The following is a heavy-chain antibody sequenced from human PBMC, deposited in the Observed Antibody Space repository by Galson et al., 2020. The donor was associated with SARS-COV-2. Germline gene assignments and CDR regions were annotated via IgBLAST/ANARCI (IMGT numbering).Heavy chain of an antibody. CDR1: GGSISSSSYY. CDR2: IYYSGRT. V-gene: IGHV4-39*01. Sequence: ASETLSLTCTVSGGSISSSSYYWGWIRQPPGKGLEWIGSIYYSGRTYYNPSLKSRVTISVDTSKNQFSLKLSSVTAADTAVYYCARPVLRYFDWLNWGQGTLVTVSS. D-gene: IGHD3-9*01. CDR3: ARPVLRYFDWLN. J-gene: IGHJ4*02.